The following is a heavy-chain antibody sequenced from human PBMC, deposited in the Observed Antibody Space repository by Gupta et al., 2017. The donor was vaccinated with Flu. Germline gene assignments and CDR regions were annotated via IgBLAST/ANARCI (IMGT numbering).Heavy chain of an antibody. CDR2: IKSETDGGTT. D-gene: IGHD3-10*01. V-gene: IGHV3-15*01. CDR3: TTDLSGGYSFDV. CDR1: GFTFIDAW. J-gene: IGHJ3*01. Sequence: EVQLVESGGGLVKFGESLRLSCTASGFTFIDAWMSWVRLAPGKGLEWAGRIKSETDGGTTDYAAPVKGRFSISRDDSKSTLYLQMNSLKIEDTAVYFCTTDLSGGYSFDVWGQGTRVTVS.